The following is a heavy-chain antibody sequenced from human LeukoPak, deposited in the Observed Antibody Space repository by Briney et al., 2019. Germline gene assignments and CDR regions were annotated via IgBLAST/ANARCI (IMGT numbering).Heavy chain of an antibody. D-gene: IGHD4-17*01. CDR2: MSGSGADT. V-gene: IGHV3-23*01. J-gene: IGHJ4*02. Sequence: PGGSLRLSCTTSGFTFSNFAMSWVRQAPGEGLGWVSIMSGSGADTFYTDSVKGRFTISRDNSKNTLYLQMNSLRAEDTAVYYCAKPHGVGYLGQGTLVTVSS. CDR1: GFTFSNFA. CDR3: AKPHGVGY.